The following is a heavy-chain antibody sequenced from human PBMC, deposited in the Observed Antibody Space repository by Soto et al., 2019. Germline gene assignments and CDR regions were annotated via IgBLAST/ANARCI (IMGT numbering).Heavy chain of an antibody. V-gene: IGHV3-23*01. D-gene: IGHD3-10*02. CDR2: ISGSGGST. J-gene: IGHJ4*02. Sequence: EVQLLDSGGGLVQPGGSLRLSCAASGFTFSRYAMSWVRQAPGKGLEWGSAISGSGGSTYYADSVKGRFTISRDNSKNTLYMQMNSLRAEDTAVYYCAKNNLFCSGTKYYWGPGPLVTFSS. CDR3: AKNNLFCSGTKYY. CDR1: GFTFSRYA.